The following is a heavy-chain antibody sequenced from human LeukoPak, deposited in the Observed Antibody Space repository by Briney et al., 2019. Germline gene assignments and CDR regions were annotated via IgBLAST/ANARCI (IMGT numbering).Heavy chain of an antibody. CDR3: ATGSFDFWSGYYNNNWFDP. V-gene: IGHV4-34*01. CDR2: INHSGST. J-gene: IGHJ5*02. Sequence: SETLSLTCAVYGGSFSGYYWSWIRQPPGKGLEWIGEINHSGSTNYNPSLKSRVTISVDTSKNQFSLKLSSVTAADTAVYYCATGSFDFWSGYYNNNWFDPWGQGTLVTVSS. CDR1: GGSFSGYY. D-gene: IGHD3-3*01.